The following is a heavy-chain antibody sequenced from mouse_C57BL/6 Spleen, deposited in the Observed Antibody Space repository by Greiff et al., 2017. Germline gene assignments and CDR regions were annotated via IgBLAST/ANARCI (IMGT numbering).Heavy chain of an antibody. D-gene: IGHD1-1*01. CDR3: ARSRITTVPYFDY. CDR1: GYAFSSYW. CDR2: IYPGDGDT. V-gene: IGHV1-80*01. J-gene: IGHJ2*01. Sequence: VQLQESGAELVKPGASVKISCKASGYAFSSYWMNWVKQRPGKGLEWIGQIYPGDGDTNYNGKFKGKATLTADKSSSTAYMQLSSLTSEDSAVYFCARSRITTVPYFDYWGQGTTLTVSS.